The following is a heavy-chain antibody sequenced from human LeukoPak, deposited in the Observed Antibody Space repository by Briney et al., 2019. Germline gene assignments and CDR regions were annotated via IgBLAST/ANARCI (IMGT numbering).Heavy chain of an antibody. CDR3: ARRTYYHTSGYPHYFDY. V-gene: IGHV4-39*01. Sequence: SETLSLTCSVSGDSISSTNFYWGWIRQPPGKGLEWIGTIYYRGSTYSNPSLKSRVTISADTSRNQFSLKLSSVTAADTAVYYCARRTYYHTSGYPHYFDYWGQGTLVTVSS. J-gene: IGHJ4*02. D-gene: IGHD3-22*01. CDR1: GDSISSTNFY. CDR2: IYYRGST.